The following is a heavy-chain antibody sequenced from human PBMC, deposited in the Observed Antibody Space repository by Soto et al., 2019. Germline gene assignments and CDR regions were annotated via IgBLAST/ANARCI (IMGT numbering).Heavy chain of an antibody. D-gene: IGHD3-3*01. CDR2: INPATGAA. V-gene: IGHV1-2*02. CDR1: GYPVTAYY. J-gene: IGHJ3*02. Sequence: QLHLVQSGAVVKKPGASVTVSCSASGYPVTAYYMHWVRQAPGRGLEWMGGINPATGAAKYTQTFQGRVNLTRDTSTRTVFTELSGPASGDTAVFYGARGGGVGVAGSAAFDMWGQGTLVTVSS. CDR3: ARGGGVGVAGSAAFDM.